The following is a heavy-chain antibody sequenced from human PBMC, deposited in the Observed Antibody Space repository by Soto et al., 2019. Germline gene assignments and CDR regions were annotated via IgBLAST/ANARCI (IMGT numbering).Heavy chain of an antibody. V-gene: IGHV2-5*02. D-gene: IGHD3-3*01. J-gene: IGHJ4*02. CDR1: GFSLTTSGVG. CDR3: AHRVLRTVFGLVTTTAIYFDF. CDR2: IHWDDDK. Sequence: QITLNESGPTVVRPTETLTMTCRFSGFSLTTSGVGVGWIRQSPGKAPEWLALIHWDDDKRYSASLKSRLTITKATSKNQVVLTVSYLDPTDTATYYCAHRVLRTVFGLVTTTAIYFDFWGQGTPVAVSS.